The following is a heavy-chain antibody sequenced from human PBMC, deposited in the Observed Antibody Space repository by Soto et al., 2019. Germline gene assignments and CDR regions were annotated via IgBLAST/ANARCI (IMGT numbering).Heavy chain of an antibody. CDR2: IIPIFGTA. Sequence: GXSVKVSCKASGGTFSSYAISWVRQAPGQGLEWMGGIIPIFGTANYAQKFQGRVTITADESTSTAYMELSSLRSEDTAVYYCARDRGYSYGYDGFDPLGQGTLVTVSS. CDR3: ARDRGYSYGYDGFDP. J-gene: IGHJ5*02. CDR1: GGTFSSYA. D-gene: IGHD5-18*01. V-gene: IGHV1-69*13.